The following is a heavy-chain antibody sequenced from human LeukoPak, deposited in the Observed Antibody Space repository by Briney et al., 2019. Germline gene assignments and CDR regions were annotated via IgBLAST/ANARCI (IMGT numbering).Heavy chain of an antibody. D-gene: IGHD6-19*01. CDR2: ISGSGGST. J-gene: IGHJ4*02. CDR1: GFTFSSYA. Sequence: GGSLRLSCAASGFTFSSYAMSWVRQAPGKGLEWVSVISGSGGSTYYADSVKGRFTISRDNSKNTLYLQMSSLRAEDTAVYYCARSRSLIAVAGTGFDYWGQGTLVTVSS. CDR3: ARSRSLIAVAGTGFDY. V-gene: IGHV3-23*01.